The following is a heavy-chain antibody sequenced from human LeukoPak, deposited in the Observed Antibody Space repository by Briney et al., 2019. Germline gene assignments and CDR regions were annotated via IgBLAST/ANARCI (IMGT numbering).Heavy chain of an antibody. V-gene: IGHV1-2*02. D-gene: IGHD3-22*01. Sequence: GGSLRLSCAASGFSFSSSDMHWVRQAPGQGLEWMGWINPNSGGTNYAQKFQGRVTMTRDTSISTAYMELSRLRSDDTAVYYCASVTHYYDSRGGYYFDYWGQGTLVTVSS. CDR1: GFSFSSSD. CDR3: ASVTHYYDSRGGYYFDY. J-gene: IGHJ4*02. CDR2: INPNSGGT.